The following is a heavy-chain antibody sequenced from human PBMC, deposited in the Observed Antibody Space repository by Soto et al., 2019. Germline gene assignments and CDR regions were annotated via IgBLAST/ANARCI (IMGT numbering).Heavy chain of an antibody. CDR2: IYWSVDE. V-gene: IGHV2-5*01. D-gene: IGHD6-6*01. CDR1: GFSLTTSGVG. CDR3: ARGIATRPVFAFDV. J-gene: IGHJ3*01. Sequence: ESGPTLVNPTQTLTLTCSFSGFSLTTSGVGVGWIRQPPGKALEWLAHIYWSVDEHYRPSLKSRLSITKDASKNQVVLTMTNMDPVDTATYYCARGIATRPVFAFDVWGQGTMVTVSS.